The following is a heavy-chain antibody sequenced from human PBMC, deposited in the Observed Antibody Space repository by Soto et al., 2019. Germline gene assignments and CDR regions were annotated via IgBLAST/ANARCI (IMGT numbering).Heavy chain of an antibody. CDR2: ISAYNGTT. J-gene: IGHJ6*02. Sequence: ASVKVSCKASGYTLSTYGISWVRQAPGRGLEWMGWISAYNGTTKYAQKAQGRVSMTTDTSTSTAYMELRRLRSDDTAVYYCARYYDDSNGYLYYYYSMDVWGQGTTVTVSS. V-gene: IGHV1-18*04. D-gene: IGHD3-22*01. CDR1: GYTLSTYG. CDR3: ARYYDDSNGYLYYYYSMDV.